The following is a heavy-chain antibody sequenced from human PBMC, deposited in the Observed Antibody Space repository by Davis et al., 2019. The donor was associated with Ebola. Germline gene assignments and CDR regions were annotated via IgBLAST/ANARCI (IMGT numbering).Heavy chain of an antibody. CDR1: GFTFGDYP. CDR2: ISWDGGTT. J-gene: IGHJ6*04. Sequence: GGSLRLSCAASGFTFGDYPMHWVRQVPGKGLEWVSLISWDGGTTYYADSVKGRFTVSRDNSKNSLFLQMNSLITEDTALYYCAKDLRATMAMDVWGKGTMVTVSS. CDR3: AKDLRATMAMDV. D-gene: IGHD3-10*01. V-gene: IGHV3-43*01.